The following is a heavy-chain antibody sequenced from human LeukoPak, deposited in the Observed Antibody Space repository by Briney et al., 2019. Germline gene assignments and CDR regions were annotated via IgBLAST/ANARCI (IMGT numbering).Heavy chain of an antibody. D-gene: IGHD2-21*02. CDR2: IYYSGST. CDR1: GGSISSYY. CDR3: ASLAYCGGDCYSWDQPEDY. V-gene: IGHV4-59*08. J-gene: IGHJ4*02. Sequence: SETQSLTCTASGGSISSYYWSWIRQPPGKGLEWIGYIYYSGSTNYNPSLKSRVTISVDTSKNQFSLKLSSVTAADTAVYYCASLAYCGGDCYSWDQPEDYWGQGTLVTVSS.